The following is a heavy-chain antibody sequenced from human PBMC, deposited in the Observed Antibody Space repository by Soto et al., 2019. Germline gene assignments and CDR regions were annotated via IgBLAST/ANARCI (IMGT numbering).Heavy chain of an antibody. CDR2: VSPPFRTS. J-gene: IGHJ6*02. CDR3: ARVLYSGSGSYSPYGMDV. D-gene: IGHD3-10*01. V-gene: IGHV1-69*01. Sequence: QVQLVQSGAEVKKPGSSVKVSCKTSGVSFNNNGIGWVRQAPGHGLEWMGGVSPPFRTSNYARKFQGRISITADASTGTVNMELSSLTSEDTAQYYCARVLYSGSGSYSPYGMDVWGQGTTVTVSS. CDR1: GVSFNNNG.